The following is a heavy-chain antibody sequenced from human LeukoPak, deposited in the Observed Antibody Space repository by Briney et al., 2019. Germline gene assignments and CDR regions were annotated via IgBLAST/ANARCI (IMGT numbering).Heavy chain of an antibody. CDR1: GFTFSSYG. Sequence: GRSLRLSCAASGFTFSSYGMHWVRQAPGKGLEWVAVISYDGSNKYYADSVKGRFTISRDNSKNTLYLQMNSLRAEDTAVYYCAKDGAYYDSWSGSHAFDIWGQGTMVTVSS. D-gene: IGHD3-3*01. V-gene: IGHV3-30*18. J-gene: IGHJ3*02. CDR3: AKDGAYYDSWSGSHAFDI. CDR2: ISYDGSNK.